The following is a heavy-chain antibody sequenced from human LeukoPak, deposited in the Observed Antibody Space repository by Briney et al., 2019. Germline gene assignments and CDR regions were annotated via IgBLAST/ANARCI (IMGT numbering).Heavy chain of an antibody. CDR1: GFTFDDYA. J-gene: IGHJ3*02. D-gene: IGHD3-16*01. CDR2: ISWNSGSI. CDR3: AEGGLDDAFDI. Sequence: PGGSLRLSCAASGFTFDDYAMHWVRQAPGKGLEWVSGISWNSGSIGYADSMKGRFTISRDNAKNSLYLQMNSLRAEDMALYYCAEGGLDDAFDIWGQGTMVTVSS. V-gene: IGHV3-9*03.